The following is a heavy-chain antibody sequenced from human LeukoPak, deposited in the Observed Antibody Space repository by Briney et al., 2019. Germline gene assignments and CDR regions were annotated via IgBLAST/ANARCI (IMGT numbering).Heavy chain of an antibody. D-gene: IGHD6-19*01. CDR3: ARVAVAATGAFDI. CDR2: IKQDGSEK. V-gene: IGHV3-7*04. J-gene: IGHJ3*02. CDR1: RFSFSSYW. Sequence: GGSLSLSCAASRFSFSSYWLSWVRQGPGKGLEWVASIKQDGSEKQYVDSLKGRFTISRDNAKNSLYLQMNSLRAEDTAVYYCARVAVAATGAFDIWGQGTMVTVSS.